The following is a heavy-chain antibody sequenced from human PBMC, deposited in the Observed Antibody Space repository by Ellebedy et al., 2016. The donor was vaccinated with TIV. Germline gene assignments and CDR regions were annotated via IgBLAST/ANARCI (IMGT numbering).Heavy chain of an antibody. D-gene: IGHD3-10*01. Sequence: SQTLSLTCXVYGGSFSGYYWSWIRQPPGKGLEWIGEINHSGSTNYNPSLKSRVTISVDTSKNQFSLKLSSVTAADTAVYYCASPGRERSRYYYYYDMDVWGKGTTVTVSS. J-gene: IGHJ6*03. V-gene: IGHV4-34*01. CDR1: GGSFSGYY. CDR2: INHSGST. CDR3: ASPGRERSRYYYYYDMDV.